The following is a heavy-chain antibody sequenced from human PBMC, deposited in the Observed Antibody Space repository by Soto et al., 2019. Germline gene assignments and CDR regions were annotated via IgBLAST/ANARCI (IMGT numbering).Heavy chain of an antibody. CDR1: GGSMSEYF. D-gene: IGHD3-10*01. CDR2: IYYLGST. V-gene: IGHV4-59*01. Sequence: SATLSITCSVSGGSMSEYFWSWIRQSPGKGLEWIGYIYYLGSTDYNPSLKSRVTISVDTSKRQFSLRLTSVTAADTAVYYCARDGYDGSGSPYPAYWGPGTQVTVS. J-gene: IGHJ4*02. CDR3: ARDGYDGSGSPYPAY.